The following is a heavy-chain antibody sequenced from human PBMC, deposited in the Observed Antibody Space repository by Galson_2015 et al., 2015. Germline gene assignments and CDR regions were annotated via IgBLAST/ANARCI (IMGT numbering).Heavy chain of an antibody. CDR1: GGTFSSYG. CDR3: GAGTPWYYGMDV. V-gene: IGHV1-69*13. Sequence: SVKVSCKASGGTFSSYGFNWVRQAPGQGLEWMGGIIPIFGTAFYAEKFQGRVTITADESKSTAYMELSSLRSEDSAVYYCGAGTPWYYGMDVWGQGTTVTVSS. J-gene: IGHJ6*02. CDR2: IIPIFGTA. D-gene: IGHD6-19*01.